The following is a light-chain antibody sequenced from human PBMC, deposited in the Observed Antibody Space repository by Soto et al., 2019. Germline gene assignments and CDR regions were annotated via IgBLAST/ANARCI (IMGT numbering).Light chain of an antibody. CDR1: QSVSSN. V-gene: IGKV3-15*01. J-gene: IGKJ2*01. CDR3: QQYSTWPPGRSA. Sequence: ILRTQSPANHSISPGERATLSCRASQSVSSNLAWYQQKPGPAPRLLIYGASTRATGIPARFSGSGSGTEFTLTISSLQSEDFAVYCCQQYSTWPPGRSALVQGTKVDSK. CDR2: GAS.